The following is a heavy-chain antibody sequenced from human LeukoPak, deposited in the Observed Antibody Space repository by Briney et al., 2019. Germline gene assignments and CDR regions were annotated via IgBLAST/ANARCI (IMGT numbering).Heavy chain of an antibody. CDR2: IYYSGST. CDR1: GGSISSGDYY. CDR3: ARDRPNYYDSSGYSHYYYGMDV. J-gene: IGHJ6*02. V-gene: IGHV4-30-4*01. Sequence: SETLSLTCTVSGGSISSGDYYWSWIRQPPGKGLEWIVYIYYSGSTYYNPSLKSRVTISVDTSKNQFSLKLSSVTAADTAVYYCARDRPNYYDSSGYSHYYYGMDVWGQGTTVTVSS. D-gene: IGHD3-22*01.